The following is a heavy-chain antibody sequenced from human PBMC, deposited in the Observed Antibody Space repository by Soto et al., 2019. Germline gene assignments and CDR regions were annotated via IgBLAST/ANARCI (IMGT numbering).Heavy chain of an antibody. CDR1: GYTFTGYY. CDR3: ARDTSYSSGWYYDYYYYGMDV. CDR2: INPNSGGT. V-gene: IGHV1-2*04. J-gene: IGHJ6*02. Sequence: ASVKVSCKASGYTFTGYYMHWVRQAPGQGLEWMGWINPNSGGTNYAQKFQGWVTMTRDTSISTAYMELSRLRSDDTAVYYCARDTSYSSGWYYDYYYYGMDVWGQGTTVTVSS. D-gene: IGHD6-19*01.